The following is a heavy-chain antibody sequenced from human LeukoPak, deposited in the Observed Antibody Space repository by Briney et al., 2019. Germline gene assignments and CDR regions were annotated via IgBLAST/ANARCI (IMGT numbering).Heavy chain of an antibody. CDR1: GFTFSSYA. CDR3: ARDGNLSSGWSYNWFDP. Sequence: GGSLRLSCAASGFTFSSYAMSWVRQAPGKGLEWVSAISGSGGSTYYADSVKGRFTISRDNSKNTLYLQMNSLRAEDTAVYYCARDGNLSSGWSYNWFDPWGQGTLVTVSS. CDR2: ISGSGGST. D-gene: IGHD6-19*01. J-gene: IGHJ5*02. V-gene: IGHV3-23*01.